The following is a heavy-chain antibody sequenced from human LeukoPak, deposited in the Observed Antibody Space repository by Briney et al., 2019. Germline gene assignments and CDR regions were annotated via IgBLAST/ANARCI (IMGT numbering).Heavy chain of an antibody. Sequence: PGGSLRLSCAASGFTFSSYWMSWVRQAPGKGLEWVANIKQDGSEKYYVDSVKGRFTISRDNAKNSLYLQMNSLRAEDTAVYYCAKEGPYYYDSSGYYEPYYFDYWGQGTLVTVSS. V-gene: IGHV3-7*03. CDR1: GFTFSSYW. CDR2: IKQDGSEK. CDR3: AKEGPYYYDSSGYYEPYYFDY. D-gene: IGHD3-22*01. J-gene: IGHJ4*02.